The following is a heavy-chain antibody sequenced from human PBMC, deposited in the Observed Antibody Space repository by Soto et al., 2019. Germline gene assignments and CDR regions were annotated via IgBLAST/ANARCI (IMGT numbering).Heavy chain of an antibody. D-gene: IGHD2-15*01. Sequence: ASVKVSCKASGYTFTSYYMHWVRQAPGQGLEWMGIINPSGGSTSYAQKFQGRVTMTRDTPTSTVYMELSSLRSEDTAVYYCASTLGYCSGGSCPIDYWGQGTLVTVSS. CDR2: INPSGGST. CDR3: ASTLGYCSGGSCPIDY. J-gene: IGHJ4*02. CDR1: GYTFTSYY. V-gene: IGHV1-46*01.